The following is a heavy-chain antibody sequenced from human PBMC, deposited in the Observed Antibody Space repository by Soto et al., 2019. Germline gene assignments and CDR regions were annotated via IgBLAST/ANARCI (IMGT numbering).Heavy chain of an antibody. CDR1: GFTFSYYN. J-gene: IGHJ4*02. CDR3: ARDGDGSSWPFDY. V-gene: IGHV3-48*01. CDR2: ISSSSSTI. D-gene: IGHD6-13*01. Sequence: GGSLRLSCAASGFTFSYYNMNWVRQAPARGLEWVSYISSSSSTIYYADSVKGRFTISRDNASNSLYLQMNSLRAEDTAVYYCARDGDGSSWPFDYWGQGTLVNVSS.